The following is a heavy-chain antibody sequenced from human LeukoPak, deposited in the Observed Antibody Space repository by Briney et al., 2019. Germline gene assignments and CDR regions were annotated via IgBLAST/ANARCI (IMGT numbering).Heavy chain of an antibody. CDR1: GCSISNYY. CDR2: IYYSGST. V-gene: IGHV4-59*01. CDR3: ARVRTNEADSFGI. Sequence: SETLSLTCIVSGCSISNYYWSWIRKAAGKGLEWIGYIYYSGSTNYNPSLKVRVTISVDTSKNQFSLKLSSVTAADTALYYSARVRTNEADSFGIWGQGTMVTVSS. J-gene: IGHJ3*02. D-gene: IGHD1-1*01.